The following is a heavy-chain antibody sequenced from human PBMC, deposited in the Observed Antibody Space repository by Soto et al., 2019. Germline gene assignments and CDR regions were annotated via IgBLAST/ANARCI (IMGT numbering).Heavy chain of an antibody. J-gene: IGHJ5*02. V-gene: IGHV3-15*01. D-gene: IGHD3-16*02. CDR1: GFTLSNAW. CDR3: TTQVNYDYIWGSYRPMVGWFDP. CDR2: IKSKTDGGTT. Sequence: EVQLVESGGGLVKPGGSLRLSCAASGFTLSNAWMSWVRQAPGKGLEWVGRIKSKTDGGTTDYAAPVKGRFTISRDDSKNTLYLQMNSLKTEDTAVYYCTTQVNYDYIWGSYRPMVGWFDPWGQGTLVTVSS.